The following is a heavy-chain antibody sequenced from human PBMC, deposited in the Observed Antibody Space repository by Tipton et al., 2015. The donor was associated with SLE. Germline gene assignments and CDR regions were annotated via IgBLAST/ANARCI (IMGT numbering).Heavy chain of an antibody. D-gene: IGHD6-19*01. CDR1: GYTFTSYG. J-gene: IGHJ6*02. CDR2: IIPIFGTA. Sequence: QVQLVQSGAEVKKPGASVKVSCKASGYTFTSYGISWVRQAPGQGLEWMGRIIPIFGTANYAQKFQGRVTITADESTSTAYMELSSLRSEDTAVYYCARGAVAGPYYYYGMDVWGQGTTVTVSS. CDR3: ARGAVAGPYYYYGMDV. V-gene: IGHV1-69*18.